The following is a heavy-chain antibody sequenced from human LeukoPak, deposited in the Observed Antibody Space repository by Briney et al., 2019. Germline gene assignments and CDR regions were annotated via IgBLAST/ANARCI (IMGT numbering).Heavy chain of an antibody. V-gene: IGHV1-18*01. CDR2: ISAYNGNT. CDR1: GYTFTSYG. Sequence: ASVNVSCKASGYTFTSYGISWVRQAPGQGLEWMGWISAYNGNTNYAQKLQGRVTMTTDTSTSTAYMELRSLRSDDTAVYYCARYIVVVVAATPASDYYYGMDVWGQGTTVTVSS. D-gene: IGHD2-15*01. CDR3: ARYIVVVVAATPASDYYYGMDV. J-gene: IGHJ6*02.